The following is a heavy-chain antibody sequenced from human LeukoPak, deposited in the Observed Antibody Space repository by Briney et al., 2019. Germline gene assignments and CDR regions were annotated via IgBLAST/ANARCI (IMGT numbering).Heavy chain of an antibody. CDR1: GFTFNIYG. CDR3: AKDYGYCSGGRCYAADY. Sequence: GGSLRLSCAASGFTFNIYGMHWVRQAPGKGLEWVAVISYDGSNKYYADSVKGRFTISRDNSKNTLFLQMNSLRAEDTAVYYCAKDYGYCSGGRCYAADYWGQGTLVTVSS. J-gene: IGHJ4*02. D-gene: IGHD2-15*01. CDR2: ISYDGSNK. V-gene: IGHV3-30*18.